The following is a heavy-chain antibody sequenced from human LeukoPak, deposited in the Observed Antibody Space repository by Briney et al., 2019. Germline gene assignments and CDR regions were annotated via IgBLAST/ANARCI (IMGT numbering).Heavy chain of an antibody. CDR1: GFTFSSYW. J-gene: IGHJ2*01. Sequence: PGGSLRLSCAASGFTFSSYWMSWVRQAPGKGLEWVANIKQDGSEKYYVDSVKGRFTISRDNAKNSLYLQMNSLRAEDTAVYYCASFREYYGGNFTSWWYFDLWGRGTLVTVSS. V-gene: IGHV3-7*01. D-gene: IGHD4-23*01. CDR2: IKQDGSEK. CDR3: ASFREYYGGNFTSWWYFDL.